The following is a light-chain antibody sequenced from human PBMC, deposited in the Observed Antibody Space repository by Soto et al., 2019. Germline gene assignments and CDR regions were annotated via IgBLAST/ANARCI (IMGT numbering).Light chain of an antibody. CDR2: EVS. J-gene: IGLJ2*01. Sequence: QCALTQAPSVSGSPGQSVTISCTGTSSDVGGYNYVSWYQQHPGKVPKLMIYEVSKRPSGVPDRFSGSKSGNTASLTVSGLQAEDEADYYCSSYAGSNNFVIFGGGTKLTVL. CDR1: SSDVGGYNY. CDR3: SSYAGSNNFVI. V-gene: IGLV2-8*01.